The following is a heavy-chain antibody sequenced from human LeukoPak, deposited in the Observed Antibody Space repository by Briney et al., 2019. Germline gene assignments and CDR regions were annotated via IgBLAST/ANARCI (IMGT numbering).Heavy chain of an antibody. J-gene: IGHJ4*02. D-gene: IGHD3-22*01. V-gene: IGHV4-59*01. CDR3: ARGVGIRYYYDSSGYFDY. Sequence: SETLSLTCTVSGGSISSYYWSWIRQPPGKGLEWIGYIYYSGSTNYNPSLKSRVTISVDTPKNQFSLKLSSVTAADTAVYYCARGVGIRYYYDSSGYFDYWGQGTLVTVSS. CDR2: IYYSGST. CDR1: GGSISSYY.